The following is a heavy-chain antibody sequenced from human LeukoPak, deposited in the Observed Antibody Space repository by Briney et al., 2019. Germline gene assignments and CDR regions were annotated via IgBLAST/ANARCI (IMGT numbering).Heavy chain of an antibody. Sequence: AGGSLRLSCAASGFTFSSYWTHWVRQDPGKGLAWVSHINNDGSITNYADSVKGRFTISRDDSKNMLYLQMNSLKTEDTAVYYCTTAMIVSAFDIWGQGTMVTVSS. CDR2: INNDGSIT. V-gene: IGHV3-74*01. D-gene: IGHD3-22*01. CDR3: TTAMIVSAFDI. J-gene: IGHJ3*02. CDR1: GFTFSSYW.